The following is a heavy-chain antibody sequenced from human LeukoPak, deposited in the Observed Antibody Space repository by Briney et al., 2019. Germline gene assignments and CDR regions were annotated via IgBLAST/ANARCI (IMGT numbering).Heavy chain of an antibody. Sequence: GGSLRLSCAASGFTFSTYTMNWVRQAPGKGLEWVSSISSSSSYIYYADSVKGRFTISRDNAKNSLYLQMNSLRAEDTAVYYCARVSRYGMDVWGQGTTVTVSS. CDR3: ARVSRYGMDV. D-gene: IGHD2/OR15-2a*01. J-gene: IGHJ6*02. V-gene: IGHV3-21*01. CDR2: ISSSSSYI. CDR1: GFTFSTYT.